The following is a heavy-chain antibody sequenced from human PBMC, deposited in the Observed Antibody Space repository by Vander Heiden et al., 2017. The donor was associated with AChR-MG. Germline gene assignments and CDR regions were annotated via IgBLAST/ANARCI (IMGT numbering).Heavy chain of an antibody. CDR2: ISGRGGGT. D-gene: IGHD5-12*01. V-gene: IGHV3-23*01. CDR1: GFTFSSYA. J-gene: IGHJ4*02. CDR3: AKAGYSAYDFRNVDY. Sequence: EVQLLESGGNLVQPGGSLRLSCGASGFTFSSYAMSWVRQAPGKGLEWVTGISGRGGGLEWVSAISGRGGGTYYADSVKGRFTISRDNSKNTLYLQMSSLRAEDTAIYYCAKAGYSAYDFRNVDYWGQGTLVTVSS.